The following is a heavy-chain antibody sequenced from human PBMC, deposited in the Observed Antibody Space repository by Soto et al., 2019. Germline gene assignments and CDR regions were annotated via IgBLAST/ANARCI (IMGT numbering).Heavy chain of an antibody. D-gene: IGHD3-3*01. Sequence: GASVKVSCKASGGTFSSFAITWVLQAPGQGLEWMGGTIPIFGTANYAQKFQGRVTITADKSTSTAYMELSSLRSEDTAMYYCARAKDLSLRLLAYWGQGTLVTVSS. CDR2: TIPIFGTA. CDR1: GGTFSSFA. V-gene: IGHV1-69*06. CDR3: ARAKDLSLRLLAY. J-gene: IGHJ4*02.